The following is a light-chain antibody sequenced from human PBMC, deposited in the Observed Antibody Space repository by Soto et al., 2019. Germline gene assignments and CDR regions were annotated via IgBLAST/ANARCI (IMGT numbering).Light chain of an antibody. CDR1: SGHSNYA. V-gene: IGLV4-69*01. Sequence: QPVLTQSPSASASLGSSVKLTCTLSSGHSNYAIAWHQQQPEKGPRYLMKLNSDGSHNKGDGISDRFSGSKSGAERYLTTSSLQPDDEADYYCQTWDTDAVVFGGGTKLTVL. J-gene: IGLJ2*01. CDR2: LNSDGSH. CDR3: QTWDTDAVV.